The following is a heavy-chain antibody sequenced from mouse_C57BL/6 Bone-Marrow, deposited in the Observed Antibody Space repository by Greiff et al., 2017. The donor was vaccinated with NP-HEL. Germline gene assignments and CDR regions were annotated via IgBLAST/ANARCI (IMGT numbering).Heavy chain of an antibody. D-gene: IGHD1-1*01. V-gene: IGHV14-4*01. CDR3: TTVVAKDWFAY. CDR1: GFNIKDDY. Sequence: EVQLVESGAELVRPGASVKLSCTASGFNIKDDYMHWVKQRPEQGLEWIGWIDPENGDTEYASQFPGKATITADTSSNTAYLQLSSLTSEDTAVYYCTTVVAKDWFAYWGQGTLVTVSA. J-gene: IGHJ3*01. CDR2: IDPENGDT.